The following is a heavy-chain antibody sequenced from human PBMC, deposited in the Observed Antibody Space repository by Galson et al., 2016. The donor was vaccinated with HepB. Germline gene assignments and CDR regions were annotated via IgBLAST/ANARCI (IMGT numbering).Heavy chain of an antibody. D-gene: IGHD6-19*01. CDR3: ARRTVPSSGWYGGYFDS. J-gene: IGHJ4*02. CDR2: ISSSSTYI. CDR1: GFTFSSYS. Sequence: SLRLSCAASGFTFSSYSINWVRQAPGKGLEWVSSISSSSTYIYYADSVKGRFTISRDNAKKSLFLQMNSLRAEDTAVYYCARRTVPSSGWYGGYFDSWGQGTLVTVSS. V-gene: IGHV3-21*01.